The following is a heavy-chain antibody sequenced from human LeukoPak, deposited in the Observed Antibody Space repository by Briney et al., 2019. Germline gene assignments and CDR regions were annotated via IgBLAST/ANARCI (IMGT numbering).Heavy chain of an antibody. D-gene: IGHD1-26*01. CDR2: ISTSGGST. J-gene: IGHJ4*02. CDR3: AKDAARARIPFDY. Sequence: PGGSLRLSCAASGFTFIKCAMTWVRQAPGKGLEWVSGISTSGGSTYYADSVKGRFTIFRDNSRNTLYLQMNSLRAEDTAVYYCAKDAARARIPFDYWGQGTLVTVSS. CDR1: GFTFIKCA. V-gene: IGHV3-23*01.